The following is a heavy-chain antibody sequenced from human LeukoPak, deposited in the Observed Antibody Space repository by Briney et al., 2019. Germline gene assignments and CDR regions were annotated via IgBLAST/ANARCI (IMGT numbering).Heavy chain of an antibody. D-gene: IGHD2-2*01. CDR3: AREVGDCSSTSCYPRPLYYYYYMDV. CDR1: GGSISSGDYY. V-gene: IGHV4-61*08. J-gene: IGHJ6*03. CDR2: NYYSGIT. Sequence: SETLSLTCTVSGGSISSGDYYGSWIRQPPGKGLERIGYNYYSGITNYNPSLKSRVTISVDTSKNQFSLKLSSVTAADTAVYYCAREVGDCSSTSCYPRPLYYYYYMDVWGKGTTVTVSS.